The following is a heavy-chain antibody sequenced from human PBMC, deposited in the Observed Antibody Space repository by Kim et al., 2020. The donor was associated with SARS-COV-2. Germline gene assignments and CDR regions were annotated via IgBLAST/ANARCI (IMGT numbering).Heavy chain of an antibody. Sequence: GESLKISCKGSGYSFTSYWIGWVRQMPGKGLEWMGIIYPGDSDTRYSPSFQGQVTISADKSISTAYLQWSSLKASDTAMYYCARHGTVTTDPNYYYYGMDVWGQGTTVTVSS. CDR3: ARHGTVTTDPNYYYYGMDV. J-gene: IGHJ6*02. V-gene: IGHV5-51*01. D-gene: IGHD4-17*01. CDR2: IYPGDSDT. CDR1: GYSFTSYW.